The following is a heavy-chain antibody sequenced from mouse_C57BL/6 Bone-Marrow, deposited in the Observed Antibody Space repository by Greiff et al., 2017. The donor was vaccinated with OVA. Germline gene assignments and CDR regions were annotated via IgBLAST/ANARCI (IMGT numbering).Heavy chain of an antibody. D-gene: IGHD3-2*02. CDR3: ARHDSSGYGFAY. CDR1: GFTFSDYY. Sequence: EVQLVESGGGLVQPGGSLKLSCAASGFTFSDYYMYWVRQTPEKRLEWVAYISNGGGSTYYPDTVKGRFNISRDNAKNTLYLQMSRLKSEDTAMYYCARHDSSGYGFAYWGQGTLVTVSA. J-gene: IGHJ3*01. CDR2: ISNGGGST. V-gene: IGHV5-12*01.